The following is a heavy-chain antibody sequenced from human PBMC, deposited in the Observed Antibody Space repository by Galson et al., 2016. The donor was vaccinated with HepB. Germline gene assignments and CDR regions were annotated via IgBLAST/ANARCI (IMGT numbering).Heavy chain of an antibody. Sequence: SLRLSCAASGFSFSDYAMSWVRQAPGKGLEWVSTIAGGSGSPNYADSVKGRFTISRDSSKNTLYLQLNSLRAEDTATYFCARRGADGGYDYWGQGSLVTVSSGRRSKYYGMDVWGHGTMVTVSS. CDR2: IAGGSGSP. CDR3: ARRGADGGYDYWGQGSLVTVSSGRRSKYYGMDV. CDR1: GFSFSDYA. V-gene: IGHV3-23*01. J-gene: IGHJ6*02. D-gene: IGHD3-22*01.